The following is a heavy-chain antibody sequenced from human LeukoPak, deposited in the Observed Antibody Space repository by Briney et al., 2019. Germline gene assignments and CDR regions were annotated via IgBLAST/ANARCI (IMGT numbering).Heavy chain of an antibody. Sequence: GGSLRLSCAASGFTFSSYAMSWVRQAPGKGLEWVSAISGSGGSTYYADSVKGRFSISRGNSKNTLYLQLNSLRAEDTAVYYCAKEKAGYCSSTSCFDGYGYWGQGTLVTVSS. D-gene: IGHD2-2*01. V-gene: IGHV3-23*01. CDR2: ISGSGGST. CDR3: AKEKAGYCSSTSCFDGYGY. CDR1: GFTFSSYA. J-gene: IGHJ4*02.